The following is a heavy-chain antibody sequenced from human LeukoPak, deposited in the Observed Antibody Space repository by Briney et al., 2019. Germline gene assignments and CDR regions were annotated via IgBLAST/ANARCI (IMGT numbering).Heavy chain of an antibody. CDR3: ARNRKGRFEDTDY. CDR1: GASISGYY. CDR2: IYSGGNT. D-gene: IGHD2-15*01. J-gene: IGHJ4*02. Sequence: KASETLSLTCTVSGASISGYYWSWIRQPAGKGLEWIGRIYSGGNTNYNPSLKSRVTISVDTPMNQFSLKVTSVTAADTAVYYCARNRKGRFEDTDYWGQGTLVTVSS. V-gene: IGHV4-4*07.